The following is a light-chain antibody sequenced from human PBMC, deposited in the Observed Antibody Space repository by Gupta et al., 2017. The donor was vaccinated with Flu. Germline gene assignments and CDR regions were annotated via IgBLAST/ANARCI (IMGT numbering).Light chain of an antibody. CDR3: QQDDHSPVT. V-gene: IGKV3-20*01. CDR2: GAS. J-gene: IGKJ3*01. CDR1: QSISSC. Sequence: EIALTQSPGTLSLSPGERATLSCRASQSISSCLAWYQQKPGQAPRLLIYGASRRATGIPDRFSGSGSGTDFTLTISRLDPEDFAVYYCQQDDHSPVTFGHGTKVDIK.